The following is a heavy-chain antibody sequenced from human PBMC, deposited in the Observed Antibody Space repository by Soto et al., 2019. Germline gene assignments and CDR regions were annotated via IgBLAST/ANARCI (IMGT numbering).Heavy chain of an antibody. D-gene: IGHD2-21*02. CDR1: GYTFTSYG. V-gene: IGHV1-18*01. J-gene: IGHJ3*02. CDR3: AREPRAPYCGGDCYSDAFDI. Sequence: QVQLVQSGAEVKKPGASVKVSCKASGYTFTSYGISWVRQAPGQGLEWMGWISAYNGNTNYAQKLQGRVTMTTDTSTSTAYMELRSLRSDDTAVYYCAREPRAPYCGGDCYSDAFDIWGQGTMVTVSS. CDR2: ISAYNGNT.